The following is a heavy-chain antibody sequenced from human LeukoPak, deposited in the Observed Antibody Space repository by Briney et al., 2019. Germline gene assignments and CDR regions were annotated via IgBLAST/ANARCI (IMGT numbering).Heavy chain of an antibody. CDR1: AFTFRTYW. V-gene: IGHV3-23*01. D-gene: IGHD6-13*01. CDR2: ISGNGGGT. CDR3: AKSFGYSRSWFDN. J-gene: IGHJ4*02. Sequence: GGFLRLSCAASAFTFRTYWMSWVRQAPGKGLEWVSGISGNGGGTYYADSVKGRFTSSRDNSKKTLYLQMNSLRVGDTAVYYCAKSFGYSRSWFDNWGQGTLVTVSS.